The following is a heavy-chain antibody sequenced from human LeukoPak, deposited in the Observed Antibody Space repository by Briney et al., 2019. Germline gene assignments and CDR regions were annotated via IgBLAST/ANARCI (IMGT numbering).Heavy chain of an antibody. CDR3: ARDSDTQFYDY. Sequence: GRSLRLSCAASGFTFGSYAMDWVRQAPGKGLEWVALISYDGSNKYYADSVKGRLTVSRDNSKNTLYLQMNSLRAEDTAVYYCARDSDTQFYDYWGQGTLVTVSS. V-gene: IGHV3-30-3*01. CDR1: GFTFGSYA. CDR2: ISYDGSNK. D-gene: IGHD2-2*02. J-gene: IGHJ4*02.